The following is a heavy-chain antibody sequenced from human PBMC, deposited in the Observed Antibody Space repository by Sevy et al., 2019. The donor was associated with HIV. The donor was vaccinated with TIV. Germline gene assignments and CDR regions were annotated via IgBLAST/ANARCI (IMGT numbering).Heavy chain of an antibody. D-gene: IGHD4-17*01. CDR3: ARGPKPLRSDYGDYRGVGYYFDS. V-gene: IGHV4-34*01. CDR1: GESFSNYY. Sequence: SETLSLTCAVYGESFSNYYWSWIRLSPGKGLESIGEIDHSGRSDYNPSLKSRVTTSLDTSKNQFSLKLTSVTAADTAVYYCARGPKPLRSDYGDYRGVGYYFDSWGQGTLVTVSS. J-gene: IGHJ4*02. CDR2: IDHSGRS.